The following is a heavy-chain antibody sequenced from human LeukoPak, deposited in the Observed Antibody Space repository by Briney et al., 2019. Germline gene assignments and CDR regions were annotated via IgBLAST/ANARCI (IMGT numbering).Heavy chain of an antibody. D-gene: IGHD6-13*01. J-gene: IGHJ5*02. CDR1: GGSIGSYY. CDR3: ARGVAAPGTGGLSCFDP. Sequence: SETLSLTCTVSGGSIGSYYWSWIRQPPGKGLEWIGYIYSSGSNNYNPSLKSRVTISLDTSKNQFSLKLSFVPAADTAVYYCARGVAAPGTGGLSCFDPWGQGTLVSVSS. CDR2: IYSSGSN. V-gene: IGHV4-59*01.